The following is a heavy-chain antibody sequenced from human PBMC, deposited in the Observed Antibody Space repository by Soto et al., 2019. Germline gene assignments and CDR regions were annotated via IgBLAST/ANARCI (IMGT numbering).Heavy chain of an antibody. V-gene: IGHV3-7*03. CDR2: IKQDGSEK. CDR3: ARDCSVTSCYGRRGPCFDN. CDR1: GFTFSSYW. J-gene: IGHJ4*02. D-gene: IGHD2-2*01. Sequence: EVQLVESGGDLVQRGGSLRLSCAASGFTFSSYWMSWVRQAPGKGLEWVANIKQDGSEKYYVDSVKGRFTISRDNAKTSLFVQMNSLRAEDTAVYYCARDCSVTSCYGRRGPCFDNWCQGTLVTVSS.